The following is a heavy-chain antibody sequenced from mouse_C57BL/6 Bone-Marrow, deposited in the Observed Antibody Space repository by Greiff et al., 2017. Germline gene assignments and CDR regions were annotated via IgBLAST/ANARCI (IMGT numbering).Heavy chain of an antibody. CDR3: ARRNSTYYFDY. Sequence: VQLQQPGAELVKPGASVKLSCKASGYTFTSYWMQWVKQRPGQGLEWIGKIDPSDSYTNYNQKFKGKATLTVDTSSSTAYMQLSSLTSEDSAVYYCARRNSTYYFDYWGQGTTLTVSS. CDR1: GYTFTSYW. V-gene: IGHV1-50*01. CDR2: IDPSDSYT. J-gene: IGHJ2*01. D-gene: IGHD5-1*01.